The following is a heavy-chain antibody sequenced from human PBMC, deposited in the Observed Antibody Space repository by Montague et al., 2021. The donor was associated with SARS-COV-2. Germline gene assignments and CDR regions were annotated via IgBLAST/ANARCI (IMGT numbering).Heavy chain of an antibody. Sequence: SLRLSCAASGFTFSSYPMHLVRQAPGKGLEWVAVISYDGRKKFYADSVKGRFTISRDNSKNRLYLQMNSLRGEDTAVYHCAREQGYSYGDEGYYYHGMDVWGQGTTVTVSS. CDR3: AREQGYSYGDEGYYYHGMDV. CDR1: GFTFSSYP. CDR2: ISYDGRKK. V-gene: IGHV3-30-3*01. J-gene: IGHJ6*02. D-gene: IGHD5-18*01.